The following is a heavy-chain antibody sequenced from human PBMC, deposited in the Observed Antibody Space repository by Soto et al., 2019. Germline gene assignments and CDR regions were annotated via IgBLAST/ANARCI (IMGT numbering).Heavy chain of an antibody. J-gene: IGHJ6*02. CDR1: GYTFTSYA. Sequence: ASVKVSCKASGYTFTSYAMHWVSQAPGQRLEWMGWINAGNGNTKYSQKFQGRVTITRDTSASTAYMELSSLRSEDTAVYYCARGAPVYDMLTGPEQYYGMDVWGQGTTVTVSS. D-gene: IGHD3-9*01. V-gene: IGHV1-3*01. CDR2: INAGNGNT. CDR3: ARGAPVYDMLTGPEQYYGMDV.